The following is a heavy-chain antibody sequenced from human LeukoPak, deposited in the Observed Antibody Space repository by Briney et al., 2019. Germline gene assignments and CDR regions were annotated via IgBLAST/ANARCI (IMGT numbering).Heavy chain of an antibody. V-gene: IGHV1-69*06. CDR3: APKYGSGSYYNVLVDY. CDR2: IIPIFGTA. Sequence: GASVKVSCKASGGTFSSYAISWVRQAPGQGLEWMGGIIPIFGTANYAQKFQGRVTITADKSTSTAYMELSSLRSEDTAVYYCAPKYGSGSYYNVLVDYWGQGTLVTVSS. CDR1: GGTFSSYA. J-gene: IGHJ4*02. D-gene: IGHD3-10*01.